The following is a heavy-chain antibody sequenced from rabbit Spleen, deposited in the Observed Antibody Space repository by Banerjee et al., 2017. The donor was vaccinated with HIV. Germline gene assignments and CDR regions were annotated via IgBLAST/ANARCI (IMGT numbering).Heavy chain of an antibody. D-gene: IGHD4-2*01. CDR2: IGSGSGIP. CDR3: ARDRDGGSRNDRDAMKL. V-gene: IGHV1S43*01. CDR1: GFSFSGNYW. J-gene: IGHJ4*01. Sequence: QEQLVESGGGLVKPGASLTLTCKASGFSFSGNYWMCWVRQAPGKGLEWIGCIGSGSGIPYYASWVNGRFTISRSTSLNTVTLQVTSLTVADTATYFCARDRDGGSRNDRDAMKLWGQGTLVTVS.